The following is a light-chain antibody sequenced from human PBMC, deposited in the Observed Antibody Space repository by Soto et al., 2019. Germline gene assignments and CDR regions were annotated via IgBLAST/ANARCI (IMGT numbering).Light chain of an antibody. CDR2: EVT. V-gene: IGLV2-14*01. Sequence: QSALTQPVSVSGFPGQSITISCTGTTSDVGGLNYVSWYQHHPGNAPKLLIYEVTNRPSGVSDRFSGSKSDNTASLTVSGLQAEDESDYYCSSYTTSSTWVFGGGTKLTVL. J-gene: IGLJ3*02. CDR1: TSDVGGLNY. CDR3: SSYTTSSTWV.